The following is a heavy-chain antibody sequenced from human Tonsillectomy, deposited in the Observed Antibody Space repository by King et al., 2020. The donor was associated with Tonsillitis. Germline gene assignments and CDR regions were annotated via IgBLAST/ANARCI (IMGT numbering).Heavy chain of an antibody. V-gene: IGHV4-59*13. Sequence: QLQESGPGLVKPSETLSLTCTVSGGSISSYYWNWIRQPPGKGLEWIGFGHYSGSTNYNPSLKSRVTISVDTYKNQLSLRLSSVTAADTAVYYCAGAGTTYWYFDLWGRGTLVTVSS. CDR1: GGSISSYY. D-gene: IGHD4-17*01. J-gene: IGHJ2*01. CDR3: AGAGTTYWYFDL. CDR2: GHYSGST.